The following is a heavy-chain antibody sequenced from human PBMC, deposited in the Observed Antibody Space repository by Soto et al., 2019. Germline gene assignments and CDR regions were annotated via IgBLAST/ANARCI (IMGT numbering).Heavy chain of an antibody. CDR2: IYYSGST. CDR1: DGCFCRGSYY. Sequence: TRSLNCPVSDGCFCRGSYYYRWIRQHPGKGLEWIGYIYYSGSTYYNPSLKSRVTMSADTSKNQFSLKLSSVTAADTALYYCPVAMSTVTTYAYRAQGTLLTVS. J-gene: IGHJ4*02. D-gene: IGHD4-17*01. V-gene: IGHV4-31*03. CDR3: PVAMSTVTTYAY.